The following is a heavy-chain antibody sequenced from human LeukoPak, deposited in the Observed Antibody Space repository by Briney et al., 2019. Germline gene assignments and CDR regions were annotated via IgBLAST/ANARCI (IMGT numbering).Heavy chain of an antibody. D-gene: IGHD1-1*01. Sequence: GASLRLSCVASGFTFSSYAMSWVRQAPGKGLEWVSAISGSGGSTYYADSVKGRFTISRDNSKNTLYLQMNSLRAEDTAVYYCAKVELNWNDEYFQHWGQGTLVTVSS. J-gene: IGHJ1*01. CDR2: ISGSGGST. V-gene: IGHV3-23*01. CDR3: AKVELNWNDEYFQH. CDR1: GFTFSSYA.